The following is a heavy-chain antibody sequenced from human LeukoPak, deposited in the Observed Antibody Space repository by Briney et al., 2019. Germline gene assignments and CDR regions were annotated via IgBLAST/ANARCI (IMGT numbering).Heavy chain of an antibody. D-gene: IGHD6-13*01. J-gene: IGHJ6*03. CDR3: ARETYSSSGYFSYYMDV. CDR1: GGSISSSSYY. CDR2: IYYSGST. Sequence: PSETLSLTCTVSGGSISSSSYYWGWIRQPPGKGLEWIGSIYYSGSTNYNPSLKSRVTISLDTSKNQFSLKLSSVTAADTAVYYCARETYSSSGYFSYYMDVWGKGTAVTVSS. V-gene: IGHV4-39*07.